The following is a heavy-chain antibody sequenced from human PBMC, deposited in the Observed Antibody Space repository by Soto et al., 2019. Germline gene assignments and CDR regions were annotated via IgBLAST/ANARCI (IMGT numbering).Heavy chain of an antibody. CDR3: ARDMMSGYYDFWSGDDMGGPYYYYGMDV. CDR1: GGTFSSYA. Sequence: SVKVSCKASGGTFSSYAISWVRQAPGQGLEWMGGIIPIFGTANYAQKFQGRVTITADESTSTAYMELSSLRSEDTAVYYCARDMMSGYYDFWSGDDMGGPYYYYGMDVWGQGTTVPVSS. CDR2: IIPIFGTA. V-gene: IGHV1-69*13. J-gene: IGHJ6*02. D-gene: IGHD3-3*01.